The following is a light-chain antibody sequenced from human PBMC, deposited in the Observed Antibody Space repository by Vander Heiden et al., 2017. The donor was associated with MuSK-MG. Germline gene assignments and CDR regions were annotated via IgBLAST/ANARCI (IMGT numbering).Light chain of an antibody. CDR1: QSVSSY. CDR3: QHRRNWPPHT. V-gene: IGKV3-11*01. J-gene: IGKJ2*01. CDR2: DAS. Sequence: EIVLTQSQATLSLSPGERATLSCRASQSVSSYLAWYQQKPGQAPRLLIYDASNRATGIPARFSGSGSGTDFTLTISSLEPEDLAVYYCQHRRNWPPHTFGQGTKLEIK.